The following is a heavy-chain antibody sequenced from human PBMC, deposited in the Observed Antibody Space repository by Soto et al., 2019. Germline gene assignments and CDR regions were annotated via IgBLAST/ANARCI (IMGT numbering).Heavy chain of an antibody. CDR2: ISGSGGST. CDR3: ATAAAGNGRAYYYYGMDV. Sequence: PWGSLTLSCAASGFTFSGYAMSWFRQAPGKGLEWVSGISGSGGSTYYADSVKGRFTISRDNSKNTLYLQMNSLRAEDTAVYYCATAAAGNGRAYYYYGMDVWGQGTTVTVSS. V-gene: IGHV3-23*01. J-gene: IGHJ6*02. D-gene: IGHD6-13*01. CDR1: GFTFSGYA.